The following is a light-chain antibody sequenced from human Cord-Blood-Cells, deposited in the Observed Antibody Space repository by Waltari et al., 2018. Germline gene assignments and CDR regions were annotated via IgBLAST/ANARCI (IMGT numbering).Light chain of an antibody. Sequence: QSALTQPPSASGSPGQSVTISCTGTSSHVGGYNYVSWYQQHPGKAPKLMIYEVSKRPSGVPDRFSGSKSGNTASLTVSGLQAEDEADYYCSSYAGSNNSVFGGGTKLTVL. V-gene: IGLV2-8*01. CDR2: EVS. J-gene: IGLJ2*01. CDR3: SSYAGSNNSV. CDR1: SSHVGGYNY.